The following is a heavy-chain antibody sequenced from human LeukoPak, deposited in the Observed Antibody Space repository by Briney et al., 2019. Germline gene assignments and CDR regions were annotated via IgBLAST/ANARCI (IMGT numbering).Heavy chain of an antibody. CDR3: ARGRSKRRDYDFWSGYPHREGYYYYMDV. D-gene: IGHD3-3*01. CDR1: GGSFRGYY. Sequence: SETLSLTCAVYGGSFRGYYWSWIRQPPGKGLEWIGEINHSGSTNYNPSLKSRVTISVDTSKNQFSLKLSSVTAADTAVYYCARGRSKRRDYDFWSGYPHREGYYYYMDVWGKGTTVTVSS. V-gene: IGHV4-34*01. CDR2: INHSGST. J-gene: IGHJ6*03.